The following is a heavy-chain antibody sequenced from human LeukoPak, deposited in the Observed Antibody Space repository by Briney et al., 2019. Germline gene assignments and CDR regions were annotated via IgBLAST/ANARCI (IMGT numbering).Heavy chain of an antibody. CDR3: ARSGRSDILTGYTFDY. J-gene: IGHJ4*02. Sequence: PSQTLSLTCAVSGGSISSGGYSWSWIRQPPGKGLEWIGYIYNSGSTSYNPSLKSRVTISVDMSKNQFSLKLSSVTAADTAVYYCARSGRSDILTGYTFDYWGQGTLVTVSS. V-gene: IGHV4-30-2*01. D-gene: IGHD3-9*01. CDR1: GGSISSGGYS. CDR2: IYNSGST.